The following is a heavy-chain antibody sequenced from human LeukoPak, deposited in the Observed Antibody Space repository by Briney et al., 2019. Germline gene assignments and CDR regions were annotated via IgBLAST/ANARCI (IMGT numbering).Heavy chain of an antibody. CDR2: ISSSSSYI. J-gene: IGHJ4*02. CDR1: GFTFSSYA. Sequence: SGGSLRLSCAASGFTFSSYAMSWVRQAPGKGLEWVSSISSSSSYIYYADSVKGRFTISRDNAKNSLYLQMNSLRAEDTAVYYCARDSWVEEYPYYYDSSGYYYGYWGQGTLVTVSS. V-gene: IGHV3-21*01. D-gene: IGHD3-22*01. CDR3: ARDSWVEEYPYYYDSSGYYYGY.